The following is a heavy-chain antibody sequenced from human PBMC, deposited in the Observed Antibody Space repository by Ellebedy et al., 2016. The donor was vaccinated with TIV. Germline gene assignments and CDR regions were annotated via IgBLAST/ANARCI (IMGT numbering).Heavy chain of an antibody. CDR1: GGSISSSSYY. CDR2: IYYSGST. Sequence: SETLSLXXTVSGGSISSSSYYWGWIRQPPGKGLEWIGSIYYSGSTYYNPSLKSRVTISVDTSKNQFSLKLSSVTAADTAVYYCARDIARDMYFDLWGRGTLVTVSS. V-gene: IGHV4-39*07. D-gene: IGHD5-24*01. J-gene: IGHJ2*01. CDR3: ARDIARDMYFDL.